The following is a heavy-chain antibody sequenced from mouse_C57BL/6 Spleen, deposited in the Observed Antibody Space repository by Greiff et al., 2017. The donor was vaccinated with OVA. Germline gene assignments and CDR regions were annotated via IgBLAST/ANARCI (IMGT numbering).Heavy chain of an antibody. CDR3: ARSSSGFPFAY. CDR1: GFTFSDYG. CDR2: LSSGNSTI. J-gene: IGHJ3*01. V-gene: IGHV5-17*01. D-gene: IGHD3-2*02. Sequence: EVKLVESGGGLVKPGGSLKLSCAASGFTFSDYGMHWVRQAPEQGLEWVAYLSSGNSTIYYADTVKGRFTLPRDNAKNTLFLQMTSLRSEDTAMYYCARSSSGFPFAYWGQGTLVTVSA.